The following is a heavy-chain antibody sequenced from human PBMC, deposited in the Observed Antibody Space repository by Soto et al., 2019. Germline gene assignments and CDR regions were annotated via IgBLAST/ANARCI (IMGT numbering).Heavy chain of an antibody. CDR2: LVVGSGNT. J-gene: IGHJ4*02. Sequence: GASVKVSCKTSGFMFTSSAVQWVRQAHGQRLEWIGWLVVGSGNTHYAQHFQGRVTLTRDMSTGTAYMELSSLRSEDTAVYYCAAVPVLRFLKWLPAYFDYWGQGTLVTVSS. V-gene: IGHV1-58*01. D-gene: IGHD3-3*01. CDR1: GFMFTSSA. CDR3: AAVPVLRFLKWLPAYFDY.